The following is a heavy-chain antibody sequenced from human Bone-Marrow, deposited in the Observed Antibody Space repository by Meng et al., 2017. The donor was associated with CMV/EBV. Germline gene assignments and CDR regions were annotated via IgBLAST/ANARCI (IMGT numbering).Heavy chain of an antibody. CDR2: INPNSGGT. J-gene: IGHJ4*02. V-gene: IGHV1-2*02. Sequence: ASVKVSCKASGGTFTGYYMHWVRQAPGQGLEWMGWINPNSGGTNYAQKFQGRVTMTRDTSISTAYMELSRLRSDDTAVYYCARAGGYCSSTSCYTPDYWGEGTLVTGSS. CDR1: GGTFTGYY. D-gene: IGHD2-2*02. CDR3: ARAGGYCSSTSCYTPDY.